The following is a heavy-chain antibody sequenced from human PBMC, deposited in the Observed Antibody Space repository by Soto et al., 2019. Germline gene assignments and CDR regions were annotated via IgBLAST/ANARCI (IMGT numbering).Heavy chain of an antibody. CDR3: ASQSSEWLLFAS. CDR1: GFTFSSYS. Sequence: EVQLVESGGGLVQPGGSLRLSCAASGFTFSSYSMNWVRQAPGKGLEWVSYISSSSRTIYYADSVKGRFTISRDNAKNSLYLQMNSLRVDDTAVYYCASQSSEWLLFASWGQGTLVTVSS. D-gene: IGHD5-12*01. J-gene: IGHJ4*02. CDR2: ISSSSRTI. V-gene: IGHV3-48*01.